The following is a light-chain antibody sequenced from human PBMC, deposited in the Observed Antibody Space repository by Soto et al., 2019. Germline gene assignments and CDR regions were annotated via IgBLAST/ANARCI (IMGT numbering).Light chain of an antibody. CDR2: ATS. V-gene: IGKV3-20*01. CDR3: QQYGSSPRT. CDR1: QTVNSDY. Sequence: EIVLTQSPGTLSLPPGETATLSCRASQTVNSDYLAWFQQRPGQAPRLLIFATSRRATDIPDRFSGSGSGTDFTLTITRLEPEDFAVYYCQQYGSSPRTFGQGTKVDIK. J-gene: IGKJ1*01.